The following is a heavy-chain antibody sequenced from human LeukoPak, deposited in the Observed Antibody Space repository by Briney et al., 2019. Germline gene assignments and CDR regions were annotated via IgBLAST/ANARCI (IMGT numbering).Heavy chain of an antibody. CDR2: ISWSSDNI. CDR1: GFNFEDYA. Sequence: GGSLRLSCVASGFNFEDYAMHRVRQRPGKGLEWVSGISWSSDNIGYADSVKGRFTISRDNAKNSLYLQMNSLRAEDTAVYYYARDRGSIAVAGPPFDYWGQGTLVTVSS. D-gene: IGHD6-19*01. J-gene: IGHJ4*02. CDR3: ARDRGSIAVAGPPFDY. V-gene: IGHV3-9*01.